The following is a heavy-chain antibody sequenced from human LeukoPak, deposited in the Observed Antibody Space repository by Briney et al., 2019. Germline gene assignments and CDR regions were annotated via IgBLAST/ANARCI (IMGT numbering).Heavy chain of an antibody. D-gene: IGHD3-22*01. J-gene: IGHJ4*02. CDR3: AKADYYDSSGYSY. CDR1: GFTFSSYA. CDR2: ISGSGGST. Sequence: GGSLRLSCAASGFTFSSYAMSWVRQAPGKGLEWVSAISGSGGSTYYADSVKGRFTISRDNSKNMLYLQMNSLRAEDTAVYYCAKADYYDSSGYSYWGQGTLVTVSS. V-gene: IGHV3-23*01.